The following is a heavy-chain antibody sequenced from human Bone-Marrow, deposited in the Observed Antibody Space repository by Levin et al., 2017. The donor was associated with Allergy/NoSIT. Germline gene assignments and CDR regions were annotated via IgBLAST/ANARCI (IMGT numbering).Heavy chain of an antibody. Sequence: GESLKISCVVSGLSVTSSSMSWVRHTPGKGLEWVSSKDISGTTYYADSVRGRFTIARDPSKNMLFLQLNNLRPEDTAVYYCTKSPAARPSYFDLWGRGTLVTVSS. CDR2: KDISGTT. CDR1: GLSVTSSS. CDR3: TKSPAARPSYFDL. D-gene: IGHD6-6*01. J-gene: IGHJ2*01. V-gene: IGHV3-53*01.